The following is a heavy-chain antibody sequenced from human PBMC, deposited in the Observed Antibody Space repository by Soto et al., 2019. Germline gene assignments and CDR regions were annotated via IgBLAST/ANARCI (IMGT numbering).Heavy chain of an antibody. V-gene: IGHV3-23*01. CDR1: GFTISSYV. Sequence: EVRLLESGGGLIQHGGSLRLSCAASGFTISSYVMSWVRQAPGTGLEWVSGISGSGTNTYYADSVKGRFTISRDNSKNTLYLQMTSLRAEGTAEYYCAKDISPYSGYNSFDYWGEGTLVTVSS. J-gene: IGHJ4*02. D-gene: IGHD5-12*01. CDR2: ISGSGTNT. CDR3: AKDISPYSGYNSFDY.